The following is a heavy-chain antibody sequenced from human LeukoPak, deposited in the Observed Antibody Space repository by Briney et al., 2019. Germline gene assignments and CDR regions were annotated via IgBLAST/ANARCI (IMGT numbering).Heavy chain of an antibody. V-gene: IGHV3-23*01. Sequence: GGSLSLSCAASEFIFSNYAMTWVRQAPGKGLEWVSSISGSGATTYYADSVKGRFTISRDNSKNTLFLQFNSLRAEDTAVYYCAKDKATVAAKGPFDYWGQGTRVTVSS. J-gene: IGHJ4*02. CDR1: EFIFSNYA. CDR3: AKDKATVAAKGPFDY. D-gene: IGHD2-15*01. CDR2: ISGSGATT.